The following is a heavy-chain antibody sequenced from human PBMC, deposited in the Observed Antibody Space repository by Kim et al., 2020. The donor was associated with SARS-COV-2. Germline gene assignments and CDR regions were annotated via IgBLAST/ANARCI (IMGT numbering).Heavy chain of an antibody. J-gene: IGHJ5*02. V-gene: IGHV1-18*01. CDR2: ISAYNGNT. CDR1: GYTFTSYG. D-gene: IGHD3-3*02. CDR3: ARDPFLDNWFDP. Sequence: ASVKVSCKASGYTFTSYGISWVRQTPGQGLEWMGWISAYNGNTNYAQKLQGRVTMTTDTSTSTAYMELRSLRSDDTAVYYCARDPFLDNWFDPWGQGTLVTVSS.